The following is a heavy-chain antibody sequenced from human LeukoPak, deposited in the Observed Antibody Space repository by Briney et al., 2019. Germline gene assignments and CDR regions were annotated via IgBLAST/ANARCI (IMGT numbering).Heavy chain of an antibody. D-gene: IGHD1-26*01. Sequence: GASVKVSCKASGYTFTSYGISWVRQAPGQGLEWMGWISAYNGNTNYAQKLQGRVTMTTDTSTSTAYMELRSLRSDDTAVYYRARIVLEGSGSWTPIEDYWGQGTLVTVSS. J-gene: IGHJ4*02. CDR3: ARIVLEGSGSWTPIEDY. CDR1: GYTFTSYG. V-gene: IGHV1-18*01. CDR2: ISAYNGNT.